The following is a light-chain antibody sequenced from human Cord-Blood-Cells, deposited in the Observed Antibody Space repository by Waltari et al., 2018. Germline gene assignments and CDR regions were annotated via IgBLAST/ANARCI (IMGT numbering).Light chain of an antibody. CDR3: QQYGSSPKT. V-gene: IGKV3-20*01. CDR2: GAS. Sequence: EIVLTQSPGTLSLSPGERATISCRASQSVSSSYLVWYQQKPGQAPRLLIYGASSSATGIPDRFSGSGSETDFTLTISRLEPEDFAVYYCQQYGSSPKTFGQGTKVEIK. CDR1: QSVSSSY. J-gene: IGKJ1*01.